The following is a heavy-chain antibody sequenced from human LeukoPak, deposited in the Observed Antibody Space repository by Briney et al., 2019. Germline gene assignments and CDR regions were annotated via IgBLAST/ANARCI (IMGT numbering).Heavy chain of an antibody. V-gene: IGHV3-11*03. CDR2: ITSSGGYT. CDR3: ARFPGAVGSFDY. J-gene: IGHJ4*02. D-gene: IGHD2-2*01. CDR1: GFTFSDYY. Sequence: GGSLRLSCAASGFTFSDYYMSWIRQAPGKGLEWISYITSSGGYTNYADAVKGRFTISRDNAKKSLCLQMNSLRAEDTAVYYCARFPGAVGSFDYWGQGTLVTVSS.